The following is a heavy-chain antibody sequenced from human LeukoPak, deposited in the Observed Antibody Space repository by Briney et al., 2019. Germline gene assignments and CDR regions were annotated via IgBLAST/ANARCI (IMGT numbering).Heavy chain of an antibody. Sequence: GGSLRLSCKPSGFTFRNYDMHWVRQAPGKGLEWVAFIRRDGSDIFHADSVKGRFTISRDNAKNTLYLQMNSLRAEDTAVYYCAREEYYYDSSGSYDAFDIWGQGTMVTVSS. CDR1: GFTFRNYD. CDR2: IRRDGSDI. CDR3: AREEYYYDSSGSYDAFDI. J-gene: IGHJ3*02. V-gene: IGHV3-30*02. D-gene: IGHD3-22*01.